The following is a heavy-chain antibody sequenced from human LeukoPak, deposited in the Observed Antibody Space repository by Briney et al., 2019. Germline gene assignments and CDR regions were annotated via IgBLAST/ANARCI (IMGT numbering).Heavy chain of an antibody. V-gene: IGHV1-69*05. CDR3: ARGANLEYSSSWSLFR. D-gene: IGHD6-13*01. Sequence: GASVKVSCKASGGTFSSYAISWVRQAPGQGLEWMGRIIPILGTANYAQKFQGRVTITTDESTSTAYMELSSLRSEDTAVYYCARGANLEYSSSWSLFRWGQGTLVTVSS. J-gene: IGHJ4*02. CDR2: IIPILGTA. CDR1: GGTFSSYA.